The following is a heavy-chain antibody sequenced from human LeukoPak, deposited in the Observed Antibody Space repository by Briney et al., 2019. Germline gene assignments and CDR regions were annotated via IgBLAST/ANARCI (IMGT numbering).Heavy chain of an antibody. J-gene: IGHJ4*02. Sequence: GTSLRLSCAASGFAFNSYAMHWVRQAPGKGLEWVAVISYDGSNKYYADSVKGRFTISRDNSKNTLYLQMNSLRAEDTAVYYCARQVSSWKYYFDYWGQGTLVTVSS. CDR3: ARQVSSWKYYFDY. CDR1: GFAFNSYA. V-gene: IGHV3-30-3*01. CDR2: ISYDGSNK. D-gene: IGHD6-13*01.